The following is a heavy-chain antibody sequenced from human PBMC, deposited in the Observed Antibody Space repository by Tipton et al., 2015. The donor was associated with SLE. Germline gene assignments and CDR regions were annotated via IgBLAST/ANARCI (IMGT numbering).Heavy chain of an antibody. D-gene: IGHD1-26*01. CDR3: AKGPRWELHAVVY. CDR1: GFTFSSYG. V-gene: IGHV3-30*02. Sequence: SLRLSCAASGFTFSSYGMHWVRQAPGKGLEWVAFIRYDGSNKYYADSVKGRFTISRDNSKNTLYLQMNSLRAEDTAVYYCAKGPRWELHAVVYWGQGTLVTVSS. J-gene: IGHJ4*02. CDR2: IRYDGSNK.